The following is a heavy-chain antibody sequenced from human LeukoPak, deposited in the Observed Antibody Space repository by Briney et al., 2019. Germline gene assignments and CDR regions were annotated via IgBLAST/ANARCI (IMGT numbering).Heavy chain of an antibody. J-gene: IGHJ4*02. CDR3: AAMGSASD. CDR2: INNSGGRT. D-gene: IGHD2-2*01. Sequence: PGGSLRLSCAASGFTFSKYDMSWVRQGPGKGPEWVSGINNSGGRTYYADSVEGRFTISRDNSKNTLYLQMNSLRAEDTAVYHCAAMGSASDWGQGTLVTVSS. CDR1: GFTFSKYD. V-gene: IGHV3-23*01.